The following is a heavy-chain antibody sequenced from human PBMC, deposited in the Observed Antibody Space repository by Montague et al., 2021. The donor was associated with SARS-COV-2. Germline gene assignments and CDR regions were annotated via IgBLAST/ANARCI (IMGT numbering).Heavy chain of an antibody. D-gene: IGHD1-26*01. CDR3: AKDLWRLVGATLGN. Sequence: SLRLSCAASGFAFEDYAMHWVRQVPGKGLEWASLIGGDGESTYYADSVKGRFTISRDNSKNSLFLQMDSLRPEDTALYYCAKDLWRLVGATLGNWGQGILVTVSS. J-gene: IGHJ4*02. CDR1: GFAFEDYA. CDR2: IGGDGEST. V-gene: IGHV3-43*02.